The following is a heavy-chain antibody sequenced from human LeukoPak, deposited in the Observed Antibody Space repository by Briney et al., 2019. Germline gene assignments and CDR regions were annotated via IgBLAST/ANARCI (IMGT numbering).Heavy chain of an antibody. CDR2: INTDGSST. D-gene: IGHD3-10*01. J-gene: IGHJ4*02. CDR3: AKDGRDYFVSGSHYRGVPALDY. Sequence: GGSLRLSCAASGFTFSTYWMHWVRQAPGKGLVWVSRINTDGSSTYYADSVKGRFTISRDNAKNTLFLQMNSLRAEDTAVYYCAKDGRDYFVSGSHYRGVPALDYWGQGTLVTVSS. CDR1: GFTFSTYW. V-gene: IGHV3-74*01.